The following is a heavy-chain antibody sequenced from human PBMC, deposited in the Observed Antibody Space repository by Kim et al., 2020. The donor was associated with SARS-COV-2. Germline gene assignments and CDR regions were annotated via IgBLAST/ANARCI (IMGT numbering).Heavy chain of an antibody. CDR3: ARKGDWGFYGMDV. D-gene: IGHD2-21*02. V-gene: IGHV1-8*01. Sequence: YAQKFQGRVTMTRNTSISTAYMELSSLRSEDTAVYYCARKGDWGFYGMDVWGQGTTVTVSS. J-gene: IGHJ6*02.